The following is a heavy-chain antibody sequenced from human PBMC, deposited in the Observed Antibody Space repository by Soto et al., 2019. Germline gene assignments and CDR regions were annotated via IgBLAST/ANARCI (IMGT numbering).Heavy chain of an antibody. V-gene: IGHV1-18*01. D-gene: IGHD2-2*01. CDR1: GYTFTSYG. J-gene: IGHJ6*03. Sequence: QVQLVQSGAEVKKPGASVKVSCKASGYTFTSYGISWVRQAPGQGLEWMGWISAYNGNTNYAQKLQGRVTMTTDTSTSTAYMELRSLRSDDTAVYYCARDRRDIVVVGRKYYYYYYMDVWAKGPRSPSP. CDR3: ARDRRDIVVVGRKYYYYYYMDV. CDR2: ISAYNGNT.